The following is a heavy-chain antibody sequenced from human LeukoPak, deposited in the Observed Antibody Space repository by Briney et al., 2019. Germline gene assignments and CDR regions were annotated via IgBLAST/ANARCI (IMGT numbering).Heavy chain of an antibody. Sequence: GESLKISCKGSGYSFTSYWISWARQMPGKGLEWMGRIDPSDSYTNYSPSFQGHVTISADKSISTAYLQWSSLKASDTAMYYCARSGWYWFDPWGQGTLVTVSS. D-gene: IGHD6-19*01. CDR3: ARSGWYWFDP. CDR1: GYSFTSYW. CDR2: IDPSDSYT. J-gene: IGHJ5*02. V-gene: IGHV5-10-1*01.